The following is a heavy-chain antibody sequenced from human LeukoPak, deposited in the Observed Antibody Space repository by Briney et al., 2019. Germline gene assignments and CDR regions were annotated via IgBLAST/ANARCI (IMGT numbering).Heavy chain of an antibody. V-gene: IGHV3-23*01. CDR3: AKGYCSSTSCYFHYYGMDV. CDR2: ISGSGGYT. CDR1: GFTFSGYA. Sequence: RGSLRLSCAASGFTFSGYAMSWVRQAPGKGLEWVSAISGSGGYTYYADSVKGRFTISRDNSKNTLYVQMNSLRAEDTAVYYCAKGYCSSTSCYFHYYGMDVWGQGTTVTVSS. J-gene: IGHJ6*02. D-gene: IGHD2-2*01.